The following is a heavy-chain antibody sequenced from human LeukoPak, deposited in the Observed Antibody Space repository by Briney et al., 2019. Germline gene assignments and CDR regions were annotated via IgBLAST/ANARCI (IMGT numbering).Heavy chain of an antibody. D-gene: IGHD1-7*01. J-gene: IGHJ5*02. V-gene: IGHV4-59*11. CDR2: IYHTGST. Sequence: SETLSLTCTVSGGSISSHYWSWIRQPPGKGLEWIGYIYHTGSTNYNPSLKSRVTISVDTSKNQFSLKLSSVTAADTAVYYCARGNYVDWFDPWGQGTQVTVSS. CDR3: ARGNYVDWFDP. CDR1: GGSISSHY.